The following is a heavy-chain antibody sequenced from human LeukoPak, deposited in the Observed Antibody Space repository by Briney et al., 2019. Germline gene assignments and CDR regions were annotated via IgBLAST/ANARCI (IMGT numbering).Heavy chain of an antibody. V-gene: IGHV3-21*01. Sequence: GGSLRLSCAASGFTFSSYSMNWVRQAPGKGLEWVSSISSSSTDIYYADSVKGRFTISRDNAKKSVYLQMNSLRAEDTAVYYCAKDYLGYYYYYMDVWGNGTTVTVSS. CDR3: AKDYLGYYYYYMDV. D-gene: IGHD3-3*01. J-gene: IGHJ6*03. CDR1: GFTFSSYS. CDR2: ISSSSTDI.